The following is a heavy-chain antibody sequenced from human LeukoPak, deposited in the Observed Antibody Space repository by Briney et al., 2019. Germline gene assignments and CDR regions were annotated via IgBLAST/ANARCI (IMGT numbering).Heavy chain of an antibody. V-gene: IGHV1-69*05. D-gene: IGHD3-22*01. Sequence: SVKVSCXASGGTFSSYAISWVRQAPGQGLEWMGGIIPIFGTANYAQEFQGRVTITTDESTSTAYMELSSLRSEDTAVYYCAREVVYDAFDIWGQGTMVTVSS. CDR3: AREVVYDAFDI. CDR1: GGTFSSYA. J-gene: IGHJ3*02. CDR2: IIPIFGTA.